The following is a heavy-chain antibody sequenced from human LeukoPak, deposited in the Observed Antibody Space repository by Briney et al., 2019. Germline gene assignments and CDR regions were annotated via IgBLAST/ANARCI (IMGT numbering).Heavy chain of an antibody. CDR2: ISGSGGST. CDR3: ARVNSGPFDY. D-gene: IGHD1-1*01. J-gene: IGHJ4*02. Sequence: GGTLRLSCAASGFTFSSYAMSWVRQAPGKGLEWVSAISGSGGSTYYADSVKGRFTISRDNSKNTLYLQMNSLRAEDTAVYYCARVNSGPFDYWGQGTLSPSPQ. CDR1: GFTFSSYA. V-gene: IGHV3-23*01.